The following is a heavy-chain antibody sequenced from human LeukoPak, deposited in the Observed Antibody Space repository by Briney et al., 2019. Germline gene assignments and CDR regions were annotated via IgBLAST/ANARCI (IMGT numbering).Heavy chain of an antibody. J-gene: IGHJ5*02. CDR1: GGSFSGYY. Sequence: SETLSLTCAVYGGSFSGYYWSWIRQLPGKGLEWIGEINHSGSTNYNPSLKSRVTISVDTSKNQFSLKLSSVTAADTAVYYCARGRPWFDPWGQGTLVTVSS. CDR3: ARGRPWFDP. V-gene: IGHV4-34*01. CDR2: INHSGST.